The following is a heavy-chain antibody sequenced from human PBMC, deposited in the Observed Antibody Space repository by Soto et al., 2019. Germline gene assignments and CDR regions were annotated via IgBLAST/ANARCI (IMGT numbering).Heavy chain of an antibody. J-gene: IGHJ3*02. V-gene: IGHV4-59*08. CDR3: AIPYRSGWYGAFDI. CDR2: LYYSGST. D-gene: IGHD6-19*01. CDR1: GGSISSYY. Sequence: SETLSLTCTVSGGSISSYYWSWIRQPPGKGLEWIAYLYYSGSTSYDPSLKSRVTISVDTSKDQLSLKLSSVTAADTAVYYCAIPYRSGWYGAFDIWGQGTMVTVSS.